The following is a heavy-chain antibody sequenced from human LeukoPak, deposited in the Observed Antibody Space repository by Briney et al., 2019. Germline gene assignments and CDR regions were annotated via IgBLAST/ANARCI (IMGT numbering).Heavy chain of an antibody. CDR3: ARGDFSYYYGLDV. V-gene: IGHV1-46*01. CDR1: GYTFTSYY. CDR2: INPSGGST. D-gene: IGHD3/OR15-3a*01. Sequence: GASVKVSCKASGYTFTSYYMHWVRQAPGQGLEWMGIINPSGGSTSYAQRFQGRVTMTGDTSTSTVYMELSSLRSEDTAVYYCARGDFSYYYGLDVWGQGTTVTVSS. J-gene: IGHJ6*02.